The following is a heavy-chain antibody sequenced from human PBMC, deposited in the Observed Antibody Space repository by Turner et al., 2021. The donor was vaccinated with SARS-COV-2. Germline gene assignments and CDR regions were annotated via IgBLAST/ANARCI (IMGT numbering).Heavy chain of an antibody. CDR2: ISYDGSNK. Sequence: QMVESGGAVVQPGRSLRLSCAVSGFTFSEYGMHWVRQAPGKGLEWVAVISYDGSNKYYADSVKGRFTISRDNSKNTLYLQMNSLRAEDTAVYYCAKVSPNKGLRPYYYYYGMDVWGQGTTVTVSS. D-gene: IGHD5-12*01. CDR1: GFTFSEYG. CDR3: AKVSPNKGLRPYYYYYGMDV. J-gene: IGHJ6*02. V-gene: IGHV3-30*18.